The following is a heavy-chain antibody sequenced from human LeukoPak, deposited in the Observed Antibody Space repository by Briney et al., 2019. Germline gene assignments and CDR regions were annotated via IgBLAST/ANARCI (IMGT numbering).Heavy chain of an antibody. Sequence: SGGSLRLSWAASGFIFNSYGMSWVRQAPGKGLEWASALSGSGDTTYYADSVKGRFTISRDNSKNTLYLQMNSLRVEDTAIYYCAKDRSWEHDYWGQGTLVTVSS. CDR2: LSGSGDTT. D-gene: IGHD1-26*01. J-gene: IGHJ4*02. CDR3: AKDRSWEHDY. CDR1: GFIFNSYG. V-gene: IGHV3-23*01.